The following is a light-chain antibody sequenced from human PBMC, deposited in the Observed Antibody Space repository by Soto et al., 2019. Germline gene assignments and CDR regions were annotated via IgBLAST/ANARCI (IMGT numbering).Light chain of an antibody. Sequence: DIQMTQSPSSVSASEGDRVTISCRASQSVSIWLAWYQQKPGRAPKLLIYKSSRLESGVPSRFSGSGSETEFTLTISGLQPGDSATYYCQQYNSYSPTFGQGTKVDIK. CDR2: KSS. V-gene: IGKV1-5*03. CDR3: QQYNSYSPT. J-gene: IGKJ1*01. CDR1: QSVSIW.